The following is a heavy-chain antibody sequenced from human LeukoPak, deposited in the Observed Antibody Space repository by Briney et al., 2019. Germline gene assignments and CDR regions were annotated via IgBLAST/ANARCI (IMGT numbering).Heavy chain of an antibody. Sequence: PSETLSLTCTVSGGSLSSYYWSWLRQPPGKGLEWIGYIYYSGSTNYKPSLKSRVTISVDTSKNQFSLKLSSVTAADTAVYYCASLYYGSGSRRDYWGQGTLVTVSS. V-gene: IGHV4-59*01. CDR2: IYYSGST. J-gene: IGHJ4*02. CDR1: GGSLSSYY. D-gene: IGHD3-10*01. CDR3: ASLYYGSGSRRDY.